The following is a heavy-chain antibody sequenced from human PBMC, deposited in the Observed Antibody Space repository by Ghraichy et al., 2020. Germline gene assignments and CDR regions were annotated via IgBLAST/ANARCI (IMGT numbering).Heavy chain of an antibody. J-gene: IGHJ4*02. CDR1: GFTFSSYS. V-gene: IGHV3-21*01. CDR2: ISSSSSYI. Sequence: GGSLRLSCAASGFTFSSYSMNWVRQAPGKGLEWVSSISSSSSYIYYADSVKGRFTISRDNAKNSLYLQMKSLRAEDTAVYYWARERGIGSPADFDYWGQGTLVTVSS. CDR3: ARERGIGSPADFDY. D-gene: IGHD1-26*01.